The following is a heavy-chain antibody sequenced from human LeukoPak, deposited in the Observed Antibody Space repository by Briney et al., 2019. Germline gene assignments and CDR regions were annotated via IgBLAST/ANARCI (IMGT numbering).Heavy chain of an antibody. J-gene: IGHJ6*03. CDR3: ASSRAHSNSLWNYFMDV. CDR2: INHSGTT. D-gene: IGHD2-2*01. CDR1: GESLCGYY. Sequence: SETLSLTCAVYGESLCGYYWSWIPQPPGKGLEWIAEINHSGTTNYNASLNSRVTISLDTSKNQFSLKLTSVTAADTAVYYCASSRAHSNSLWNYFMDVWGKGTTVTVSS. V-gene: IGHV4-34*01.